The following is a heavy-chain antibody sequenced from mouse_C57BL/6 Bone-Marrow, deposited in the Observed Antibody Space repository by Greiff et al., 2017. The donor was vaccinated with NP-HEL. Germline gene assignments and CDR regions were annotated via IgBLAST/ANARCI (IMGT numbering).Heavy chain of an antibody. V-gene: IGHV1-74*01. J-gene: IGHJ3*01. CDR2: IHPSDSDT. CDR1: GYTFTSYW. D-gene: IGHD3-2*02. Sequence: QVQLKQPGAELVKPGASVKVSCKASGYTFTSYWMHWVKQRPGQGLEWIGRIHPSDSDTNYNQKFKGKATLTVDKSSSTAYMQLSSLTSEDSAVYYCARGDDSSGSSWFAYWGQGTLVTVSA. CDR3: ARGDDSSGSSWFAY.